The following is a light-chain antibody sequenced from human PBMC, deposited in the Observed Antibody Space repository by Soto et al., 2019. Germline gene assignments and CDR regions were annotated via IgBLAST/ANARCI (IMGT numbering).Light chain of an antibody. CDR1: QSISSW. CDR2: DAS. Sequence: DIQITQSPSTLSASVGDRVTITCRASQSISSWLAWYQQKPGTAPKLLIYDASTLEGGVPSRFSGSGSGTEFTLTISSLQSEDFAVYYCQQYNNWPLTWTFGQGTKVDIK. J-gene: IGKJ1*01. CDR3: QQYNNWPLTWT. V-gene: IGKV1-5*01.